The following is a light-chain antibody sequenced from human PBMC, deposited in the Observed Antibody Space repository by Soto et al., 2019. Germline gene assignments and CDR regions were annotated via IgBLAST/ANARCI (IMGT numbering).Light chain of an antibody. Sequence: QSALTQPASVSGSPGQSITISCTGTSSDVGAYDFVSWYQHYPGKAPKLVTFDVTHRPPGISDRFSGSKSAHTASLTISGLQAEDEAFYYCSSYTTRSTLVFGGGTQVTVL. V-gene: IGLV2-14*01. CDR1: SSDVGAYDF. CDR2: DVT. CDR3: SSYTTRSTLV. J-gene: IGLJ1*01.